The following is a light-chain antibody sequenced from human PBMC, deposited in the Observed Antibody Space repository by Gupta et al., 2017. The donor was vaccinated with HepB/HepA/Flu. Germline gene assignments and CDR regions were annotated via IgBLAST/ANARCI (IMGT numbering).Light chain of an antibody. J-gene: IGKJ1*01. CDR3: KQEIHCPWT. CDR2: RVS. V-gene: IGKV2-30*02. CDR1: QSLVHRDGNTY. Sequence: DVVMTQSPVSLPVTLGQPASIACRSSQSLVHRDGNTYLNWFQQRPGQSPRRLIYRVSNRDSGVPDRFSGSGSGTXFTLVIXSGDAEDVGVYYCKQEIHCPWTFGXGTKVEIK.